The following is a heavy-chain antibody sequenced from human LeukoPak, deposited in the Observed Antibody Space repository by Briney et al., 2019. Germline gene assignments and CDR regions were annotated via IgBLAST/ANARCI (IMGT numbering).Heavy chain of an antibody. V-gene: IGHV3-23*01. CDR2: ISNNGGST. D-gene: IGHD2-15*01. CDR3: ARQLGYCSDGSCYFDY. J-gene: IGHJ4*02. Sequence: PGXSLRLSCAATGFTFSNYAMSWVRQAPGRGLEWVSAISNNGGSTYDADPMKGRFTISRDNSKNTLHLQMNSLRAEDTAVYHCARQLGYCSDGSCYFDYWGQGTLVTVSS. CDR1: GFTFSNYA.